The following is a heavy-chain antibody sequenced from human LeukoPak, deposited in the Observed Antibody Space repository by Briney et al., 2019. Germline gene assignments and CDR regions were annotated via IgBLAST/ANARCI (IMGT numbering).Heavy chain of an antibody. CDR2: SCYSGST. CDR1: GGSISSSSYY. V-gene: IGHV4-39*01. Sequence: PSETLSLTCTVSGGSISSSSYYWRWIRQPPGKGLERIGSSCYSGSTYYNSSLKIRVTISVDTSKNQFSLKLNSVTAADTAVYYCRRLVYYSDSTGNCFDYWGQGTLVTVSS. J-gene: IGHJ4*02. CDR3: RRLVYYSDSTGNCFDY. D-gene: IGHD3-22*01.